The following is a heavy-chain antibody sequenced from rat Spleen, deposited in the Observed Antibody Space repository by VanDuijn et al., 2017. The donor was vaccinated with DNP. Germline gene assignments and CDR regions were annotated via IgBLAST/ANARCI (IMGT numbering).Heavy chain of an antibody. J-gene: IGHJ2*01. Sequence: EVKLVESGGGLVQPGRSLKLSCAASGFTFSDYNMAWVRQAPKTGLEWVATIISDGSKTYYRDSVKGQFTISRDNAKSTLYLQMDSLRSEDTATYYCARQGTGTTRHYFNYWGQGVMVTVSS. CDR3: ARQGTGTTRHYFNY. CDR1: GFTFSDYN. D-gene: IGHD4-1*01. V-gene: IGHV5S10*01. CDR2: IISDGSKT.